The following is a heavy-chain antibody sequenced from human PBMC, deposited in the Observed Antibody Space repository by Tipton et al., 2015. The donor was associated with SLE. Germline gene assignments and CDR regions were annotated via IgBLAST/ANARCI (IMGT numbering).Heavy chain of an antibody. Sequence: GSLRLSCVGTGFAFDNYAMTWVRQAPGKGLEWVADISTSDSSPYYTDSVKGRFTMSRDNSKSTLYLQMNSLTAEDTAIYYCAKDVSSMVRGVTPGSWGQGTQVIVSS. CDR2: ISTSDSSP. J-gene: IGHJ4*02. D-gene: IGHD3-10*01. CDR3: AKDVSSMVRGVTPGS. V-gene: IGHV3-23*01. CDR1: GFAFDNYA.